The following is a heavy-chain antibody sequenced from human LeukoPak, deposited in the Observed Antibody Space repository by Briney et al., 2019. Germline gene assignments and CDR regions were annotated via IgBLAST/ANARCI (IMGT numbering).Heavy chain of an antibody. CDR3: ARDGLIGRPFDY. D-gene: IGHD1-26*01. CDR1: GGSISSSSYY. Sequence: SETLSLTCTVSGGSISSSSYYWGWIRQPPGKGLEWIGSIYYSGSTYYNPSLKSRVTISVDTSKNQFSLKLSSVTAADTSVYYCARDGLIGRPFDYWGQGTLVTVSS. V-gene: IGHV4-39*07. CDR2: IYYSGST. J-gene: IGHJ4*02.